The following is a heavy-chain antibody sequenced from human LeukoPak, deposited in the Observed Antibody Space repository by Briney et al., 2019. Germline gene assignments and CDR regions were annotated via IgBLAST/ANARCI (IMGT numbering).Heavy chain of an antibody. V-gene: IGHV4-59*01. CDR3: ARTVQSSGWFPDAFDI. Sequence: PSETLSLTCTVSGGSISSYYWSRIRQPPGKGLEWIGYIYYSGSTNYNPSLKSRVTISVDTSKNQFSLKLSSVTAADTAVYYCARTVQSSGWFPDAFDIWGQGTMVTVSS. J-gene: IGHJ3*02. CDR2: IYYSGST. D-gene: IGHD6-19*01. CDR1: GGSISSYY.